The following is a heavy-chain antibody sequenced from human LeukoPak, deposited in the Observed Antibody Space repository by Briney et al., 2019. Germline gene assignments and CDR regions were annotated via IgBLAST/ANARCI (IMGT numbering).Heavy chain of an antibody. J-gene: IGHJ4*02. CDR2: INSDGSST. CDR3: ASSYCSGGNCYAFDY. Sequence: PGGSLRLSCAASGFXFSSYWIHWVRQAPGKGLVWVSRINSDGSSTTHADFVKGRFTISRDNAKNTLYLQLNSLRAEDTAVYYCASSYCSGGNCYAFDYWGQGTLVTVSS. D-gene: IGHD2-15*01. CDR1: GFXFSSYW. V-gene: IGHV3-74*01.